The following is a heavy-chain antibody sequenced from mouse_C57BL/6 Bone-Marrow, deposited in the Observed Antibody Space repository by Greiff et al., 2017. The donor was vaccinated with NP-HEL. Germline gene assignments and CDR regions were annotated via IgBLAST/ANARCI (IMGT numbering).Heavy chain of an antibody. CDR2: ISDGGSYT. V-gene: IGHV5-4*03. J-gene: IGHJ2*01. CDR3: ASRLFDY. Sequence: DVMLVESGGGLVKPGGSLKLSCAASGFTFSSYAMSWVRQTPEKRLEWVATISDGGSYTYYPDNVKGRFTISRDNAKNNLYLQMSHLKSEDTAMYYCASRLFDYWGQGTTLTVSS. CDR1: GFTFSSYA.